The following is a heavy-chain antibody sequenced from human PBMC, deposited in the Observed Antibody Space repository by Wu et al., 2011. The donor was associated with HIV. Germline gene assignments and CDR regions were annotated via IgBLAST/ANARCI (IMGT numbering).Heavy chain of an antibody. CDR1: GYTFTGSY. CDR3: ARETPDYGDYVVFDL. D-gene: IGHD4-17*01. J-gene: IGHJ2*01. Sequence: EVKKPGASVKVSCKASGYTFTGSYIHWVRQAPGQGLEWMGWIDPNSGGTNYARKFQGRVTMTRDTSISTAYMELSRLRSDDTAVYYCARETPDYGDYVVFDLWGRGTLVTVSS. CDR2: IDPNSGGT. V-gene: IGHV1-2*02.